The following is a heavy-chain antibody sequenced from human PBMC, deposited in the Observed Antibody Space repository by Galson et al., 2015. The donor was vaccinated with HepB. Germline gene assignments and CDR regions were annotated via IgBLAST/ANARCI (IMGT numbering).Heavy chain of an antibody. V-gene: IGHV3-23*01. D-gene: IGHD6-13*01. CDR3: AKGWAAANDY. J-gene: IGHJ4*02. Sequence: SLRLSCAASGFAFSSYAMSWVRQAPGKGLEWVSAISGSGGSTYYADSVKGRFTISRDNSKNTLYLQMSSLRAEDTAVYYCAKGWAAANDYWGQGTLVTVSS. CDR2: ISGSGGST. CDR1: GFAFSSYA.